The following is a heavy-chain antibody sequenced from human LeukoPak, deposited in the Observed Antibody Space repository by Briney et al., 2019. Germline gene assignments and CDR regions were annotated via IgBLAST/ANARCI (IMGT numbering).Heavy chain of an antibody. V-gene: IGHV3-30*18. CDR3: AKDLLGGDSGSYYEVGELGMDV. Sequence: GGSLRLSCAVSGFTFSSYGMHWVRQAPDKGLEWVAVISYDGSNKYYADSVKGRFTISRDKSKNTLYLQMNSLRAEDTAVYYCAKDLLGGDSGSYYEVGELGMDVWGQGTTVTVSS. CDR2: ISYDGSNK. CDR1: GFTFSSYG. J-gene: IGHJ6*02. D-gene: IGHD1-26*01.